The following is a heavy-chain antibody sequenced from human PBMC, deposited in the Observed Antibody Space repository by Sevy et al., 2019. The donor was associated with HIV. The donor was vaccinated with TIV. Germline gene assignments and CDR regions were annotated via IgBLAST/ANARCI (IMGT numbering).Heavy chain of an antibody. D-gene: IGHD3-16*01. CDR1: GFSVSDTS. Sequence: GGSLRLSCAASGFSVSDTSMSWVRQAPGQGLEWVSVISAGGTTYQAESVKCRVTISRDNSGNTVYLQMNSLRAEDTADYYCTRDHWDPASGRFYFDNWGQGTLVTVSS. V-gene: IGHV3-53*01. J-gene: IGHJ4*02. CDR3: TRDHWDPASGRFYFDN. CDR2: ISAGGTT.